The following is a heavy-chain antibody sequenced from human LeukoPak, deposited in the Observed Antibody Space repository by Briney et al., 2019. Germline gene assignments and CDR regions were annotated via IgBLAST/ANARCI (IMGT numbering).Heavy chain of an antibody. V-gene: IGHV3-74*01. J-gene: IGHJ4*02. CDR2: INSDGSST. D-gene: IGHD2-2*02. CDR3: ARGAAAAIPDY. Sequence: GGSLRLSCAASGFTFSSYWMHWVRQAPGKGLVWVSRINSDGSSTSYADSVKGRFTISRGNAKNTLYLQMNSLRAEDTAVYYCARGAAAAIPDYWGQGTLVTVSS. CDR1: GFTFSSYW.